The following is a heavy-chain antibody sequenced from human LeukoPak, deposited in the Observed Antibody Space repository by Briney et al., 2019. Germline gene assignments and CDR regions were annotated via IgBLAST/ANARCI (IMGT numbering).Heavy chain of an antibody. V-gene: IGHV4-59*08. D-gene: IGHD4-17*01. CDR1: GGSISSYY. Sequence: PSETLSLTCTVSGGSISSYYWSWIRQPPGKGLEWIGYIYYSGSTNYNPSLKSRVTISVDTSKNQFSLKLSSVTAADTAVYYCASPPYGDYEYFQHWGQGTLVTVSS. CDR3: ASPPYGDYEYFQH. CDR2: IYYSGST. J-gene: IGHJ1*01.